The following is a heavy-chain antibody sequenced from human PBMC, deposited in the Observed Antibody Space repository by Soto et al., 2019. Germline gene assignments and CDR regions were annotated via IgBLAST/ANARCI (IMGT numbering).Heavy chain of an antibody. V-gene: IGHV1-2*02. D-gene: IGHD3-16*01. Sequence: ASVKVSCKASGYTFTGYYMHRVRQAPGQGLEWMGWINPNSGGTNYAQKFQGRVTMTRDTSISTAYMELSRLRSDDTAVYYCARGGSNSGPATSWFDPWGQGTLVTVSS. CDR1: GYTFTGYY. CDR3: ARGGSNSGPATSWFDP. J-gene: IGHJ5*02. CDR2: INPNSGGT.